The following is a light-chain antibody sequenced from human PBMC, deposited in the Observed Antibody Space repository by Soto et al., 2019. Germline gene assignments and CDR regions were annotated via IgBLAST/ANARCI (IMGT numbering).Light chain of an antibody. J-gene: IGKJ1*01. CDR2: GVS. Sequence: EIVLTQSPGTLSLSPGESATLSCRAIQSVSSSLAWYQQKGGQAPRLLIHGVSSRATGIPVRFSCSGYGTDFTLPIRRLEPEVFAVYYCRQYAGSPRRFGQGTKGEDK. CDR1: QSVSSS. CDR3: RQYAGSPRR. V-gene: IGKV3-20*01.